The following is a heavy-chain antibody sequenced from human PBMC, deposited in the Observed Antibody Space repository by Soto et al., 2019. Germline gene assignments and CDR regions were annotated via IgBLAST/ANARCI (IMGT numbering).Heavy chain of an antibody. V-gene: IGHV4-39*01. D-gene: IGHD2-21*02. CDR1: GGSIGSRNDF. CDR2: INYSGST. Sequence: QLQLQESGPGLVKPSETLSLTCTVSGGSIGSRNDFWGWIRQPPGKGLEWIGSINYSGSTYYNPPLKSRVTISIDTSKNQFSLRLSSVTAADTAVYYCAGHPGLDYWGQGTLVSVSS. J-gene: IGHJ4*02. CDR3: AGHPGLDY.